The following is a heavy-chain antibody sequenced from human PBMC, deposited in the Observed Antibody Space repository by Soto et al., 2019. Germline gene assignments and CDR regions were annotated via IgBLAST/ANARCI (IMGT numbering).Heavy chain of an antibody. J-gene: IGHJ4*02. CDR1: GGTFNSYL. V-gene: IGHV1-69*06. CDR3: ARGLDQPPVGLYFDT. CDR2: IIPAFGTA. D-gene: IGHD2-2*01. Sequence: QVQLVQSGAEVKNPGSSVKVSRKTSGGTFNSYLIDWVRQAPGQGLEWMGGIIPAFGTAKYAQKFQGRVTITADKSTTTAYMELRTLTSEDTAVYYCARGLDQPPVGLYFDTWGQGTLVTVSS.